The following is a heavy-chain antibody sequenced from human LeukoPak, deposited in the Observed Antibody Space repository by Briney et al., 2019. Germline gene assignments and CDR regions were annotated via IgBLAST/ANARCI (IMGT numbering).Heavy chain of an antibody. Sequence: GGSLRLSCAASGFTFNNYWMHWVRQAPGKGLVWVSRINTDGSSASYADSVKGRFTISGDNAENTLYLQMHSLRVEDTAVYYCARAGSGWDAYFDYWGQGILVTVSS. J-gene: IGHJ4*02. CDR3: ARAGSGWDAYFDY. CDR1: GFTFNNYW. CDR2: INTDGSSA. D-gene: IGHD6-19*01. V-gene: IGHV3-74*01.